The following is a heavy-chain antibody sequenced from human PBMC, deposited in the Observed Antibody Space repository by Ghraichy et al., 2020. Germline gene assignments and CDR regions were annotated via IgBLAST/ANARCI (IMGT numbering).Heavy chain of an antibody. Sequence: WMGRINPNSGGTNYAQKFQGRVTMTRDTSISTAYMELSRLRSDDTAVYYCARSSIAARVYYYYYMDVWGKGTTVTVSS. J-gene: IGHJ6*03. CDR2: INPNSGGT. V-gene: IGHV1-2*06. D-gene: IGHD6-6*01. CDR3: ARSSIAARVYYYYYMDV.